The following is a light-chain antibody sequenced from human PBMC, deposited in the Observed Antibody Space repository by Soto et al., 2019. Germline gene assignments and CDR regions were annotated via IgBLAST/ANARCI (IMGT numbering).Light chain of an antibody. CDR1: SSDVGGYNY. V-gene: IGLV2-8*02. CDR3: SSYAGRNKV. CDR2: EVN. Sequence: QSVLTQPPSASRSPGQSVTISCTGTSSDVGGYNYVSWYQQHPGKAPKLMIYEVNKRPSGVPDRFSGSKSGNTASLTVSGLQAEDEADYYCSSYAGRNKVFGGGTKLTVL. J-gene: IGLJ3*02.